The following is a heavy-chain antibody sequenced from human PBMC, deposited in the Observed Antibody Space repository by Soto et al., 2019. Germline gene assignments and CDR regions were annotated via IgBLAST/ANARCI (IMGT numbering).Heavy chain of an antibody. J-gene: IGHJ5*02. CDR2: ISSSSSYT. D-gene: IGHD3-22*01. CDR3: AADYDSSGYYPFDP. Sequence: PGGSLRLSCAASGFTFSSYSMNWVRQAPGKGLEWVSHISSSSSYTNYADSVKGRFTISRDNAKNSLYLQMNSLRAEDTAVYYCAADYDSSGYYPFDPWGQGTLVTVSS. CDR1: GFTFSSYS. V-gene: IGHV3-21*05.